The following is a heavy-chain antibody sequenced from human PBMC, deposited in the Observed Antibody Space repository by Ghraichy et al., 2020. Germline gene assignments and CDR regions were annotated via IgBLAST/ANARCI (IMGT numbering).Heavy chain of an antibody. D-gene: IGHD2-2*01. CDR2: SYYSGST. V-gene: IGHV4-59*01. CDR3: ARDHCSSTSCLFDP. CDR1: GGSISSNY. Sequence: SQTLSLTCTVSGGSISSNYWSWIRQPPGKGLEWIGYSYYSGSTNYNASLKSRVTISVDTSKNQFSLKLSSVTAADTAVYYCARDHCSSTSCLFDPWGQGTLVTVSS. J-gene: IGHJ5*02.